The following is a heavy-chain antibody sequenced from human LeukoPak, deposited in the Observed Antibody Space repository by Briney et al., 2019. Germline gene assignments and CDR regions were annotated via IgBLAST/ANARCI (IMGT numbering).Heavy chain of an antibody. Sequence: GGSLRLSCAASEFTFSDYYMSWIRQAPGQGLEWVSYISNSGSTTYYADSVKGRFTISRDNAKNSLYLQMNSPRAEDTAVYYCARVLRYSSGWSQMDYWGQGTLVTVSS. CDR3: ARVLRYSSGWSQMDY. CDR2: ISNSGSTT. CDR1: EFTFSDYY. V-gene: IGHV3-11*01. J-gene: IGHJ4*02. D-gene: IGHD6-19*01.